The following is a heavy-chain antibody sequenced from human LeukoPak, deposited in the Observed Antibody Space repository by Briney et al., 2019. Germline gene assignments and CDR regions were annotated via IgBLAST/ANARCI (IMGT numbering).Heavy chain of an antibody. CDR1: GGSFSGYY. CDR2: INRGGST. D-gene: IGHD3-10*01. J-gene: IGHJ4*02. CDR3: ARNYNYGRYFFDS. V-gene: IGHV4-34*01. Sequence: PSETLSLSCAVYGGSFSGYYLNWIRQPLGKGLEWIGEINRGGSTNYNPSLKSRITISVDTSKNQFSLKLTSVTAADTAVYYCARNYNYGRYFFDSWGQGILVTVSS.